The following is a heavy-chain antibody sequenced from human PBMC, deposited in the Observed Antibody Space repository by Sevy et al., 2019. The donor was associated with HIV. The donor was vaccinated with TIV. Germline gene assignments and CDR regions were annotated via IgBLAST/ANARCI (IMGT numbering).Heavy chain of an antibody. D-gene: IGHD1-1*01. CDR1: GGTFSSYA. Sequence: ASVKVSCKASGGTFSSYAISWVRQAPGQGLEWMGGIIPIFGTANYAQTFQGRVTITADESTSTAYMELSSLRSEDTAVYYCASERQQPLAPYYYYGMDVWGQGTTVTVSS. CDR2: IIPIFGTA. CDR3: ASERQQPLAPYYYYGMDV. J-gene: IGHJ6*02. V-gene: IGHV1-69*13.